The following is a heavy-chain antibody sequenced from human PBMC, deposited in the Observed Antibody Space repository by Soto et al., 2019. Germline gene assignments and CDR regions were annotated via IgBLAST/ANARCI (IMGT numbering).Heavy chain of an antibody. D-gene: IGHD3-3*01. CDR2: ISVSSSYI. J-gene: IGHJ4*02. V-gene: IGHV3-21*01. Sequence: PGGSLDLPCAPSGSTLKTLAMTGSPKAQGKGLEWVSSISVSSSYIYYADSVKGRFTISRDNAKNSLYLQMNSLRAEDTAVYYCARAGRTLEWLHHFDYWGQGTLVTVSS. CDR1: GSTLKTLA. CDR3: ARAGRTLEWLHHFDY.